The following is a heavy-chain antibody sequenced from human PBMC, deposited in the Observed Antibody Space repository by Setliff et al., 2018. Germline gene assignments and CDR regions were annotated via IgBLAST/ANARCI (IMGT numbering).Heavy chain of an antibody. Sequence: SETLSLTCTVSGGSISTYYWSWIRRPAGKGLEWIGRVFVSGSTNYNPSLKSRVTISLDTSKNQFSLKLSSVTAADTAVYYCVRMSGFLYMDVWGKGTTVTVSS. J-gene: IGHJ6*03. V-gene: IGHV4-4*07. D-gene: IGHD3-3*01. CDR3: VRMSGFLYMDV. CDR2: VFVSGST. CDR1: GGSISTYY.